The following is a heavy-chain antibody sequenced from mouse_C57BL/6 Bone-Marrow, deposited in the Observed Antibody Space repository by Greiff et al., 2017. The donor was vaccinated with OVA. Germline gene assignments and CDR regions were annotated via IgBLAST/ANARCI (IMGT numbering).Heavy chain of an antibody. CDR2: FYPGSGSL. V-gene: IGHV1-62-2*01. CDR1: GYTFTEYT. CDR3: ARHGPYDYDVAY. Sequence: QVQLQQSGAELVKPGASVKLSCKASGYTFTEYTIHWVKQRSGPGLAWIGWFYPGSGSLKYNEKFKDKATLTADKSSSTVYMELSRLTSEDAAVYFCARHGPYDYDVAYWGQGTLVTVSA. D-gene: IGHD2-4*01. J-gene: IGHJ3*01.